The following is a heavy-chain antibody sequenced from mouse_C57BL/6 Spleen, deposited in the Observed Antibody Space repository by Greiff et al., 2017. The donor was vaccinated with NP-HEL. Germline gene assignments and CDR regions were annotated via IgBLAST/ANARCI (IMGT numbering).Heavy chain of an antibody. J-gene: IGHJ1*03. CDR1: GYTFTSYW. CDR2: INPSSGYT. V-gene: IGHV1-7*01. CDR3: ARDRYFDV. Sequence: QVQLQQSGAELANPGASVKLSCKASGYTFTSYWMHWVKQRPGQGLEWIGYINPSSGYTKYNQKFKDKATLTAYKSSSTAYMQLSSLTYEDSAVYYCARDRYFDVGGTGTTVTVAS.